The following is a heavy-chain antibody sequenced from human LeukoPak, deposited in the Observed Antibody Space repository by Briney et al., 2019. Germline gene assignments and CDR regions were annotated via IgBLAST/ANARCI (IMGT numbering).Heavy chain of an antibody. Sequence: SETLSLTCTVSGGSISSYYWSWIRQPPGKGLEWIGYIYYSGSTNYNPSLKSRVTISVDTSKNQFSLKLSSVTAADTAVYYCARANYYDSSVDYWGQGTLVTVSS. D-gene: IGHD3-22*01. CDR2: IYYSGST. V-gene: IGHV4-59*08. CDR1: GGSISSYY. J-gene: IGHJ4*02. CDR3: ARANYYDSSVDY.